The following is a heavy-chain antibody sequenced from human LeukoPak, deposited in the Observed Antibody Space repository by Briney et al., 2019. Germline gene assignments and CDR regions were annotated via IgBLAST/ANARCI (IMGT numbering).Heavy chain of an antibody. CDR2: IYHSGST. J-gene: IGHJ4*02. CDR1: GGXFSNSPYY. V-gene: IGHV4-39*01. CDR3: ARASWRQLWLLDY. Sequence: SETLSLTCTVSGGXFSNSPYYWGWIRQPPGKGLEWIGTIYHSGSTYYNPSLKSRVTISVDTSKNQFSLKLSSVTAADTAVYYCARASWRQLWLLDYWGQGTLVTVSS. D-gene: IGHD5-18*01.